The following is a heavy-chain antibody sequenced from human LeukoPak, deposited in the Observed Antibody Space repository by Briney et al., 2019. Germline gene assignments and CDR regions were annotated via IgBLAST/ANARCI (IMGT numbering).Heavy chain of an antibody. Sequence: GASVKVSCKASGGTFSSYAISWVRQAPGQGLEWMGGIIPIFGTANYAQKFQGRVTITADESTSTAYMELSSLRAEDTAVYYCAKEWLQPPKYYFDYWGQGTLVTVSS. CDR2: IIPIFGTA. V-gene: IGHV1-69*13. CDR1: GGTFSSYA. CDR3: AKEWLQPPKYYFDY. J-gene: IGHJ4*02. D-gene: IGHD5-24*01.